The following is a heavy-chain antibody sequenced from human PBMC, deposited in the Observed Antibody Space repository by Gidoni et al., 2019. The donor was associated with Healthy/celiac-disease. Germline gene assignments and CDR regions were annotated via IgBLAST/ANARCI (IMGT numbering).Heavy chain of an antibody. CDR2: IYYSGST. Sequence: QVQLQESGPGLVKPSQTLSLPCTVSGGSISRGGYYWSWIRQHPGKGLEWIGYIYYSGSTYYNPSLKSRVTISVDTSKNQFSLKLSSVTAADTAVYYCARAGVTFGGVIANFDYWGQGTLVTVSS. D-gene: IGHD3-16*02. CDR1: GGSISRGGYY. V-gene: IGHV4-31*03. J-gene: IGHJ4*02. CDR3: ARAGVTFGGVIANFDY.